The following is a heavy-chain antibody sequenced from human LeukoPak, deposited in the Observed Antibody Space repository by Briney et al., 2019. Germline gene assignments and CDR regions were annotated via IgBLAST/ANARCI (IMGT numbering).Heavy chain of an antibody. Sequence: GGSLRLSCAAPGLITDDYAIHWVRQAPGKGLGWVSLISGDGGSTFYADSVRGRFTISRDNSKNSLSLRMSSLRSEDTALYFCVRESERSGWFDHWGQGTLVTVSS. CDR2: ISGDGGST. CDR1: GLITDDYA. J-gene: IGHJ5*02. V-gene: IGHV3-43*02. D-gene: IGHD1-26*01. CDR3: VRESERSGWFDH.